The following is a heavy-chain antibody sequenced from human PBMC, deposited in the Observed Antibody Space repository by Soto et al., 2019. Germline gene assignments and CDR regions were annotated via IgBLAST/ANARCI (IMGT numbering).Heavy chain of an antibody. Sequence: QVQLVQSGAEVKKPGASVKVSCKASGYTFTGYYMHWVRQAPGQGLEWMGWINPNSGGTNYAQKFQGRVTMTRDTSISTAYMELSRLKSDDTAVYYCVTLLLVRGGYFSMDVWGQGTTVTVSS. CDR2: INPNSGGT. V-gene: IGHV1-2*02. CDR3: VTLLLVRGGYFSMDV. CDR1: GYTFTGYY. J-gene: IGHJ6*02. D-gene: IGHD2-15*01.